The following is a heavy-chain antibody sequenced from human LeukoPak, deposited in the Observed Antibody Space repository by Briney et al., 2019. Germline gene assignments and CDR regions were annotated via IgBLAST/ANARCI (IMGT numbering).Heavy chain of an antibody. CDR1: GYTFTGYY. V-gene: IGHV1-2*02. J-gene: IGHJ3*02. D-gene: IGHD6-6*01. CDR2: INPNSGGT. Sequence: ASVKVSCKASGYTFTGYYMHWVRQAPGQGLEWMGWINPNSGGTNYAQKFQGRVTMTRDTSISTAYMELSRLRSDDTAVYYCARGYSSSSSDDAFDIWGQGTMVTVSS. CDR3: ARGYSSSSSDDAFDI.